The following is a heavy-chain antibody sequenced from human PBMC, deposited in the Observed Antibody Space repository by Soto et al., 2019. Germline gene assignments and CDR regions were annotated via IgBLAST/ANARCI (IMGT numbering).Heavy chain of an antibody. CDR2: ISYDGSNK. Sequence: QVQLVESGGGVVQPGRSLRLSCAASGFTFSSYAMHWVRQAPGKGLEWVAVISYDGSNKYYADSVKGRFTISRDNSKNTLYRQMNSRRAEDTAVYYCARYDPDSSSSGMDVWGQGTTGTVSS. J-gene: IGHJ6*02. CDR1: GFTFSSYA. V-gene: IGHV3-30-3*01. D-gene: IGHD6-6*01. CDR3: ARYDPDSSSSGMDV.